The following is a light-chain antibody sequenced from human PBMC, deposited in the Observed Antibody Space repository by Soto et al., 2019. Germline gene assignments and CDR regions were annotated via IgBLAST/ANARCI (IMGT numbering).Light chain of an antibody. J-gene: IGKJ4*01. CDR2: DAS. CDR1: QSVSIN. Sequence: EIVMTQSPATLSVSPGERATLSCRASQSVSINLAWYQQKPGQAPRLLIYDASTSATGVPARFSGSGSGTEFTLTNSGLQSEDFAVYYCQQYNNWPRTFGGGTKEEIK. V-gene: IGKV3-15*01. CDR3: QQYNNWPRT.